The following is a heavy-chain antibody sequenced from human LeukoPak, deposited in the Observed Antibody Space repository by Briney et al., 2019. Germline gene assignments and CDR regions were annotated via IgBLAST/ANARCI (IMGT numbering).Heavy chain of an antibody. CDR2: ISAYNGNT. V-gene: IGHV1-18*01. D-gene: IGHD3-10*01. Sequence: GASVKVSCKASGYTFTSYGISWVRQAPGQGLEWMGWISAYNGNTNYAQKLQGRVTMTTDTSTSTAYMELRSLRSDDTAVYYCARVGPMVRGAIRRTDYWGQEPWSPSPQ. CDR1: GYTFTSYG. J-gene: IGHJ4*01. CDR3: ARVGPMVRGAIRRTDY.